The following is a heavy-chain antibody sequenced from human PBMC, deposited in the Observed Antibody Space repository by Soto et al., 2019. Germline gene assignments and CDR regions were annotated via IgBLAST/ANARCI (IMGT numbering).Heavy chain of an antibody. Sequence: QVQLQQWGAGLLKPSETLSLTCAVYGGPFSGYFWTWIRQAPGKGLEWIGKINHSGGTNYNSSLKSPLTISVDTSKNQVSLIRPSVTAADTAVYYCARDRQYYHFWGGYQNEGPYGMNVWGQGTTVTVSS. J-gene: IGHJ6*02. CDR3: ARDRQYYHFWGGYQNEGPYGMNV. D-gene: IGHD3-3*02. V-gene: IGHV4-34*02. CDR2: INHSGGT. CDR1: GGPFSGYF.